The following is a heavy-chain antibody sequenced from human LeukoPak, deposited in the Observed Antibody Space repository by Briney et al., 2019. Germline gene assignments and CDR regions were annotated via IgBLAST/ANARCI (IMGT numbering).Heavy chain of an antibody. CDR3: AKLGWDLLKWFDP. D-gene: IGHD1-26*01. CDR2: MSGSGGST. J-gene: IGHJ5*02. Sequence: GGSLRLSSAASGFTFSSYAMSWVRQAPGKGLEWVSGMSGSGGSTYYADSVKGRFTISRDNSKNTLFLQMNSLRAEDTAVYYCAKLGWDLLKWFDPWGQGTLVTVSS. CDR1: GFTFSSYA. V-gene: IGHV3-23*01.